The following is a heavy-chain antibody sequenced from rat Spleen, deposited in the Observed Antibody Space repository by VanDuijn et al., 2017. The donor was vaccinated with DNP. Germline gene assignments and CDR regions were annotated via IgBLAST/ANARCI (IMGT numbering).Heavy chain of an antibody. CDR1: GFTFSDYY. D-gene: IGHD1-11*01. CDR3: AKGPNFGGWSDYFDY. CDR2: ISYNGGTP. Sequence: EVLLVESDGGLVQPGRSLKLSCAVSGFTFSDYYMAWVRQAPAKGLEWVATISYNGGTPYYRDSVKGRFTISRDNAQSTLYLQMDSLRSEDTAVYYCAKGPNFGGWSDYFDYWGQGVMVTVSS. V-gene: IGHV5-7*01. J-gene: IGHJ2*01.